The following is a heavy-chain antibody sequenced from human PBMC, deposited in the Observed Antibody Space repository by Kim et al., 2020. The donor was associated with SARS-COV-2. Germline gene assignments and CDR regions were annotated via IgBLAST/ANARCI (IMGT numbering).Heavy chain of an antibody. CDR2: IYSGDSGT. Sequence: GGSLRLSCAASGFTFSNSVMSWVRQAPGKGLEWVSIIYSGDSGTYYADSVKGRCTISRDKSKNTLYLQLSSLRAEDTALYYCAKHGATSGAFDIWGQGTMVTVSS. J-gene: IGHJ3*02. V-gene: IGHV3-23*03. CDR1: GFTFSNSV. CDR3: AKHGATSGAFDI. D-gene: IGHD1-26*01.